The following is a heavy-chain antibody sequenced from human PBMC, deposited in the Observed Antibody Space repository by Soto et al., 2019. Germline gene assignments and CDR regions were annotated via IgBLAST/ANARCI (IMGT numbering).Heavy chain of an antibody. CDR2: IYYSGST. CDR1: GGSISSYY. Sequence: SETLSLTCTVSGGSISSYYWSWIRQPPGKGLEWIGYIYYSGSTNYNPSLKSRVTISVDTSKNQFSLKLSSVTAADTPVYYCSRHPVSGLYYDFWSCYLGTHTSHYYYYGMDVWGQGTTVTVSS. V-gene: IGHV4-59*08. J-gene: IGHJ6*02. CDR3: SRHPVSGLYYDFWSCYLGTHTSHYYYYGMDV. D-gene: IGHD3-3*01.